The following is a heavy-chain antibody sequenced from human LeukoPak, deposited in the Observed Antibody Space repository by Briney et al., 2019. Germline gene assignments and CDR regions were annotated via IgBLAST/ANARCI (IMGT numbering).Heavy chain of an antibody. D-gene: IGHD3-10*01. CDR3: ARDAYYYGSGSTFDY. Sequence: SETLSLTCTVSGGSISSSSYYWGWIRQPPGKGLEWIGSVYYSGTTYYNPSLKSRVTISVDTSKNQFSLKLSSVTAADTAVYYCARDAYYYGSGSTFDYWGQGTLVTVSS. J-gene: IGHJ4*02. CDR2: VYYSGTT. CDR1: GGSISSSSYY. V-gene: IGHV4-39*07.